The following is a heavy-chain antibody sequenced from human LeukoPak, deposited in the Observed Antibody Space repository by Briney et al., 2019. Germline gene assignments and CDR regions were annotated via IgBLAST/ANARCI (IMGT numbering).Heavy chain of an antibody. V-gene: IGHV5-51*01. CDR2: IYPGDSDT. J-gene: IGHJ4*02. CDR1: GYSFTKYW. Sequence: GESLKISCKGSGYSFTKYWIGWVRQMPGKGLEWMGIIYPGDSDTRYGPTFQGQVTISADNSINTAYLQWSSLKASDTAMYYCARSLTGISDPHYFDFWGQGTLVTVSS. D-gene: IGHD1-20*01. CDR3: ARSLTGISDPHYFDF.